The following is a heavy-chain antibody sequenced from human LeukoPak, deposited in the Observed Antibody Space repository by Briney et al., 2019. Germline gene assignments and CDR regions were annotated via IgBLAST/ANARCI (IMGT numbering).Heavy chain of an antibody. D-gene: IGHD3-10*01. J-gene: IGHJ4*02. V-gene: IGHV1-46*01. CDR1: GYTFTNYY. CDR2: IIPNVGAT. CDR3: ARVMVAWFGDKACDY. Sequence: ASVKVSCKTSGYTFTNYYIHWVRQAPGQGLECMGLIIPNVGATSYTQKFQGRVTITTDTSTSTVYMDLSSLRSEDTAVYYCARVMVAWFGDKACDYWGQGTLVSVSS.